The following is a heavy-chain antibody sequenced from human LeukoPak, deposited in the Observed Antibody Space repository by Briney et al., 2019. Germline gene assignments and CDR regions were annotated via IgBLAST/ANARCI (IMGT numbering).Heavy chain of an antibody. CDR1: GFTFSSYA. CDR3: ARDEYDILTGADYYYYGMDV. V-gene: IGHV3-30-3*01. CDR2: ISYDGSNK. D-gene: IGHD3-9*01. Sequence: GGSLRLSCAASGFTFSSYAMHWVRQAPGKGLEWVALISYDGSNKYYADSAQGRFTISRDNSKNTLYLQMNSLRAEDTAVYYCARDEYDILTGADYYYYGMDVWGQGTTVTVSS. J-gene: IGHJ6*02.